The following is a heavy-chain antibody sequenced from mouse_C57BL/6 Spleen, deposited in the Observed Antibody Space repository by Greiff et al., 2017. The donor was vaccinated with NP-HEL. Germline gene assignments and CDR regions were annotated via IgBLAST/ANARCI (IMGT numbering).Heavy chain of an antibody. CDR3: ARAFTTVVTTKGGYAMDY. J-gene: IGHJ4*01. Sequence: VQLQQPGAELVKPGASVKLSCKASGYTFTSYWMHWVKQRPGQGLEWIGMIHPNSGSTTYNEKFKSKATLTVDKSSSTAYMQPSSLTTEDSSVYYCARAFTTVVTTKGGYAMDYWGQGTSVTVSS. D-gene: IGHD1-1*01. CDR1: GYTFTSYW. CDR2: IHPNSGST. V-gene: IGHV1-64*01.